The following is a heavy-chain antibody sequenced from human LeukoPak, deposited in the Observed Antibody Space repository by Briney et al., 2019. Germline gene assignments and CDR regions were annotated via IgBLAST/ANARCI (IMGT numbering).Heavy chain of an antibody. CDR2: ISGSGGST. V-gene: IGHV3-23*01. J-gene: IGHJ3*02. Sequence: GGSLRLSCAASGFTFSSYGMSWVRQAPGKGLEWVSAISGSGGSTYYADSVKGRFTISRDDSKNTLYLQMNSLRAEDTAVYYCATMVRGVIMYDAFDIWGQGTMVTVSS. CDR3: ATMVRGVIMYDAFDI. D-gene: IGHD3-10*01. CDR1: GFTFSSYG.